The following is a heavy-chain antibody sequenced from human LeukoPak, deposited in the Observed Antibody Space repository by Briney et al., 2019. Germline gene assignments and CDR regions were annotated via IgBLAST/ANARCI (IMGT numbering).Heavy chain of an antibody. CDR3: ARSIPYGTTWYGRSDY. CDR1: GFTFSSYW. V-gene: IGHV3-74*01. D-gene: IGHD6-13*01. Sequence: GGSLRLSCAASGFTFSSYWMHWVRQAPGKGLVWVSRISPDGSTTGHADSVKGRFTISRDNALNSLYLQMNSLRAEDTAIYYCARSIPYGTTWYGRSDYWGQGTLVTVSS. CDR2: ISPDGSTT. J-gene: IGHJ4*02.